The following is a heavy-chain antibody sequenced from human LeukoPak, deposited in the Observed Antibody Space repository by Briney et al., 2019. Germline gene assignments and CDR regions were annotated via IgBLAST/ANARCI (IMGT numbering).Heavy chain of an antibody. CDR3: ARDLVRHYYGSGSYDY. Sequence: GGSLGLSCAASGFTYSDYSLSWIRQAPGKGLEWLSYISGSGYTIYYAESVRGRFTISRDNAKNSLYLQMNSLRAEDTAVYYCARDLVRHYYGSGSYDYWGQGTLVTVSS. CDR1: GFTYSDYS. J-gene: IGHJ4*02. V-gene: IGHV3-11*01. CDR2: ISGSGYTI. D-gene: IGHD3-10*01.